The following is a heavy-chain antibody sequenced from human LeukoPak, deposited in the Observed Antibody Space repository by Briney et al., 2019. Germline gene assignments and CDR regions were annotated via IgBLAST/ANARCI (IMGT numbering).Heavy chain of an antibody. CDR2: ISGSGGST. J-gene: IGHJ3*02. CDR3: AKEAVLLWFGDSSSAFDI. Sequence: GGSLRLSCAASGFTFSSYWMSWVRQAPGKGLEWVSAISGSGGSTYYADSVKGRFTISRDNSKNTLYLQMNSLRAEDTAVYYCAKEAVLLWFGDSSSAFDIWGQGTMVTVSS. V-gene: IGHV3-23*01. CDR1: GFTFSSYW. D-gene: IGHD3-10*01.